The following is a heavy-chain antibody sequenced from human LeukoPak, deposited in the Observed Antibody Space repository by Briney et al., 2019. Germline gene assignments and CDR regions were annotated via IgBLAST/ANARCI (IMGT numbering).Heavy chain of an antibody. V-gene: IGHV3-33*06. Sequence: PGRSLRLSCAASGFTFSSYGIHWVRQAPGKGLERVAVIWYDGSKKYYADSVKGRFTISRDDSKNTLYLQMNSLRAEDTAVYYCAKEETLRDAFDIWGQGTMVTVSS. D-gene: IGHD4-17*01. CDR1: GFTFSSYG. J-gene: IGHJ3*02. CDR3: AKEETLRDAFDI. CDR2: IWYDGSKK.